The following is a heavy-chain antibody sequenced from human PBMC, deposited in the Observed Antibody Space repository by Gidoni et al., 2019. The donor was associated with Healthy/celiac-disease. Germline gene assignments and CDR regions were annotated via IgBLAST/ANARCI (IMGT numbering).Heavy chain of an antibody. J-gene: IGHJ4*02. D-gene: IGHD4-17*01. CDR2: IYYSGST. Sequence: QLQLQESGPGLVKPSETLSLTCTVSGGSISSSSYYWGWIRQPPGKGLEWIGSIYYSGSTYYNPSLKSRVTISVDTSKNQFSLKLSSVTAADTAVYYCARPVGSRGDYGYYFDYWGQGTLVTVSS. CDR1: GGSISSSSYY. CDR3: ARPVGSRGDYGYYFDY. V-gene: IGHV4-39*01.